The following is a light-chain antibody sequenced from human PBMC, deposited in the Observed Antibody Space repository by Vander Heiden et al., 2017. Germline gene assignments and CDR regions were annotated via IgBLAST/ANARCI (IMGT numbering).Light chain of an antibody. CDR2: GAS. CDR1: QSVANSY. CDR3: QQDGSSPRT. Sequence: EIVLTQPPGTLSLSPGESAILFCRASQSVANSYLAWYQQKPGQAPRLLMHGASNRATGIPERISGSGSGTDFTLTISRLEPEDFAVYYCQQDGSSPRTFGQGTKLEIK. J-gene: IGKJ2*01. V-gene: IGKV3-20*01.